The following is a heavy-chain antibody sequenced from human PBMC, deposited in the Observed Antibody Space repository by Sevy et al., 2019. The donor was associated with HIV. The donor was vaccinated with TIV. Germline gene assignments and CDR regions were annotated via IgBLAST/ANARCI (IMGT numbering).Heavy chain of an antibody. D-gene: IGHD2-15*01. V-gene: IGHV3-53*01. Sequence: GESLKISCAASEFTVSSNYMIWVRQAPGKGLEWVSVIYSGGSTYYADSVKGRFTISRDNSQNTVYLQMNSLRAEDTAVYYCAREDIVLGEGNYYGMDVWGQRTTVTVSS. CDR2: IYSGGST. CDR3: AREDIVLGEGNYYGMDV. CDR1: EFTVSSNY. J-gene: IGHJ6*02.